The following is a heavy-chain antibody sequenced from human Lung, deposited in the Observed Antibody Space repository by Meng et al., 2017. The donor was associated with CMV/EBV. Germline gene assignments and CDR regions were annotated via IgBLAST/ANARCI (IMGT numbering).Heavy chain of an antibody. CDR1: GYS. Sequence: GYSWRCIRQPPGKGLRWIGEINHIGSTNYNPSLKSRVTISVDTSKTPFSLKLSSVTAADTAVYYCARVMVNYDYVWGSYRYTHYFDYWGQGTLVTVSS. J-gene: IGHJ4*02. CDR3: ARVMVNYDYVWGSYRYTHYFDY. V-gene: IGHV4-34*01. CDR2: INHIGST. D-gene: IGHD3-16*02.